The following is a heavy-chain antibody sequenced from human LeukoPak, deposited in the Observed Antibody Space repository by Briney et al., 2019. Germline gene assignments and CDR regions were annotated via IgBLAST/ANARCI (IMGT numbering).Heavy chain of an antibody. CDR2: INPNSGGT. D-gene: IGHD6-13*01. CDR3: AREGYSSSWKYYFDY. CDR1: GYTFTGYY. J-gene: IGHJ4*02. V-gene: IGHV1-2*02. Sequence: ASVKVSCKASGYTFTGYYMHWVRQAPGQGLEWMGWINPNSGGTNYAQKFQGRVTMTRDTSISTAYMELSRLRSDDTAVYYCAREGYSSSWKYYFDYWGQGTLVTVSS.